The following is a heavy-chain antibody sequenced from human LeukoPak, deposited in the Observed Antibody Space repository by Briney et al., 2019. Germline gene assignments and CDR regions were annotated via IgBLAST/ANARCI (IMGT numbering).Heavy chain of an antibody. CDR2: ISGSGSTI. D-gene: IGHD1-26*01. V-gene: IGHV3-48*03. CDR1: GVTFSNYE. CDR3: ARGRGVGATRFDP. Sequence: GGSLRLSCAASGVTFSNYEMHWVRQAPGKGLEWVSYISGSGSTIYYADSVKGRFTISRDNAKNSLYLQMNSLRAEDTAVYYCARGRGVGATRFDPWGQGTLVTVSS. J-gene: IGHJ5*02.